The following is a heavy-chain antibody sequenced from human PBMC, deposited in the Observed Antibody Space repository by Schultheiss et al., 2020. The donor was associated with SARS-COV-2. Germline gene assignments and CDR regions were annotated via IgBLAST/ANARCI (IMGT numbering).Heavy chain of an antibody. CDR2: INHSGST. D-gene: IGHD4-23*01. V-gene: IGHV4-4*02. CDR1: GGSISSSNW. Sequence: SETLSLTCAVSGGSISSSNWWSWVRQPPGKGLEWIGEINHSGSTNYNPSLKSRVTISVDTSKNQFSLKLSSVTAADTAVYYCAREGGNYAFDIWGQGTMVTVSS. CDR3: AREGGNYAFDI. J-gene: IGHJ3*02.